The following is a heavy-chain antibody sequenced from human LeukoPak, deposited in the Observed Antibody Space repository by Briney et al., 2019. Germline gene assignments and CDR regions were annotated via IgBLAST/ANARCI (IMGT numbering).Heavy chain of an antibody. J-gene: IGHJ4*02. CDR2: INPKSGGT. V-gene: IGHV1-2*02. D-gene: IGHD3-22*01. CDR1: GYTFTGYY. Sequence: ASVKVSCKASGYTFTGYYVHWVRQAPGQGLEWMGWINPKSGGTKYAQKFQGSVTMTRDTSISTVYMELSRLRSDDTAIYYCATFPYYYDYSADYFWGQGNLLTVSS. CDR3: ATFPYYYDYSADYF.